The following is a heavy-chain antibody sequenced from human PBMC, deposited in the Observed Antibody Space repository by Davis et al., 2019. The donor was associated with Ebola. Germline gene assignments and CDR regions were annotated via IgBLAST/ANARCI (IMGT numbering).Heavy chain of an antibody. CDR1: GYSISSGYY. V-gene: IGHV4-38-2*02. CDR3: ARERGLNGYIYYMDV. Sequence: PSETLSLTCAVSGYSISSGYYWGWIRQPPGKGLEWIGSIYHSGSTYYNPSLKSRVTISVDTSKNQFSLKLSSVTAADTAVYYCARERGLNGYIYYMDVWGKGTTVTVSS. J-gene: IGHJ6*03. CDR2: IYHSGST. D-gene: IGHD5-24*01.